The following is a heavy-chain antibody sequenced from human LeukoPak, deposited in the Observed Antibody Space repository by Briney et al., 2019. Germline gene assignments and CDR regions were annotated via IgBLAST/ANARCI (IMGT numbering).Heavy chain of an antibody. Sequence: SETLSLTCTVSGGSISSSSYYWGWIRQPPGKGLEWIGSTYYSGSTYYNPSLKSRVTISVDTSKNQFSLKLSSVTAADTAVYYCASQVVPAATIPVGYFDYWGQGTLVTVSS. CDR2: TYYSGST. CDR1: GGSISSSSYY. V-gene: IGHV4-39*01. D-gene: IGHD2-2*01. J-gene: IGHJ4*02. CDR3: ASQVVPAATIPVGYFDY.